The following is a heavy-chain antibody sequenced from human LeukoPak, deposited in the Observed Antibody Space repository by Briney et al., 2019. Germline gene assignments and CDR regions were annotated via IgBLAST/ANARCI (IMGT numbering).Heavy chain of an antibody. V-gene: IGHV1-24*01. CDR1: GYTLTELS. CDR3: ATRVAVAEEGFHWFDP. Sequence: GASVKVSCKVSGYTLTELSMHWVRQAPGKGLEWMGGFDPGDGETIYAQKFQGRVTMTEDTSTDTAYMELSSLRSEDTAVYYCATRVAVAEEGFHWFDPWGQGTLVTVSS. J-gene: IGHJ5*02. CDR2: FDPGDGET. D-gene: IGHD6-19*01.